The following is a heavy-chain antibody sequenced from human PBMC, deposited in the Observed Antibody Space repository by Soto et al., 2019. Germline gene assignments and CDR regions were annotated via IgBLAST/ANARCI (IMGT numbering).Heavy chain of an antibody. CDR3: ARNLYDDSSGYYHDY. J-gene: IGHJ4*02. CDR1: GFSLSNARMG. CDR2: IFSNDEK. V-gene: IGHV2-26*01. D-gene: IGHD3-22*01. Sequence: QGTLKESGPVLVKPTETLTLTCTVSGFSLSNARMGVSWIRQPPGKALEWLAHIFSNDEKSYSTSLKSRLTISKDTSKSQVVLTMTNMDPVDTATYYCARNLYDDSSGYYHDYWGQGTLVTVSS.